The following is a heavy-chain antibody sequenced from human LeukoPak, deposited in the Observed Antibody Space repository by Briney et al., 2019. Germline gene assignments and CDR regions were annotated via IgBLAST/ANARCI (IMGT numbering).Heavy chain of an antibody. V-gene: IGHV4-39*07. CDR2: IYHSGTTYSGST. Sequence: SETLSLTCNVSGASMSNYYWVWIRQPPGKGLEWIGSIYHSGTTYSGSTYYGPSLKSRLTISLDTSRNQSSLKLNSVTAADTAVYYCAKSNGYGLIDIWGQGTMVTVSS. CDR3: AKSNGYGLIDI. CDR1: GASMSNYY. D-gene: IGHD3-10*01. J-gene: IGHJ3*02.